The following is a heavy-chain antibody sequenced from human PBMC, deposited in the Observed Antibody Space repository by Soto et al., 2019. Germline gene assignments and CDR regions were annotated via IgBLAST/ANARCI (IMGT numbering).Heavy chain of an antibody. J-gene: IGHJ4*01. D-gene: IGHD2-2*01. CDR3: ARSFCTDTSCTIFDS. CDR1: GGSISSSSYY. CDR2: IYYSGHT. V-gene: IGHV4-39*07. Sequence: SETLSLTCTVSGGSISSSSYYWGWIRQPPGKGLEWIASIYYSGHTYYNPSLKSRVTISADTSENTSKNQFSLKMTSVTTADTAVYFCARSFCTDTSCTIFDSWGLGTLVTVSS.